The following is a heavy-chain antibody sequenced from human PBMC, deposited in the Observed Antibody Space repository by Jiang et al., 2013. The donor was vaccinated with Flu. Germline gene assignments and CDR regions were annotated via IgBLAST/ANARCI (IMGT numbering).Heavy chain of an antibody. CDR2: ITHSGST. D-gene: IGHD3-22*01. CDR1: GGSFSGYH. Sequence: LLKPSETLSRTCAVYGGSFSGYHWSWIRQPPGKGLEWIGEITHSGSTNYNPSLKSRVTISVDTSKNQFSLKLNSVTAADTAFYYCARANPLDYYDDSGYFVWGQGSLVTVSS. J-gene: IGHJ4*02. V-gene: IGHV4-34*01. CDR3: ARANPLDYYDDSGYFV.